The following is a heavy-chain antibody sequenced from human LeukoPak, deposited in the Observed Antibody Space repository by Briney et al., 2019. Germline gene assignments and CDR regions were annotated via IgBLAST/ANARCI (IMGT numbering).Heavy chain of an antibody. CDR2: IYFRGST. J-gene: IGHJ4*02. D-gene: IGHD3-22*01. CDR1: GGSISSGGYY. CDR3: ARGRYYYDSTGFPEFDY. Sequence: PSETLSLTCTVSGGSISSGGYYWSWIRQHPGKGLEWIGYIYFRGSTYYNPSLKSRITISLDTSKNQFSLKLSSVTAADTAVYYCARGRYYYDSTGFPEFDYWGQGTLVTVSS. V-gene: IGHV4-31*03.